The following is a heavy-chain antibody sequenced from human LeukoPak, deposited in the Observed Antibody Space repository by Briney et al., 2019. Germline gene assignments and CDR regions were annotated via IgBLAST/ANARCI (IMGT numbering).Heavy chain of an antibody. J-gene: IGHJ4*02. Sequence: PGGSLRLSCAASGFTFRDFAMSWVRQAPGKGLEWVFAISGDAHSTYYADSLKGRFTISRDNSKNTLYLQMNSLRAADTATYFCVKDAPLPFDFWGQGALVIVSS. CDR2: ISGDAHST. CDR1: GFTFRDFA. V-gene: IGHV3-23*01. CDR3: VKDAPLPFDF.